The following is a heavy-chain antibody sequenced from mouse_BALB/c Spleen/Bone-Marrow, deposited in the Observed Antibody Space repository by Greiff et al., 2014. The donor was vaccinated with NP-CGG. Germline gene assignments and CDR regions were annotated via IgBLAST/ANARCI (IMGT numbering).Heavy chain of an antibody. CDR2: IWAGGST. V-gene: IGHV2-9*02. Sequence: VKVVESGPGLVAPSQSLSITCTVSGFSLTSYGVHWVRQPPGKGLEWLGVIWAGGSTNYNSALMSRLSISKDNSKSQVFLKMNSLQTDDTAMYYCARYYYGFLDYWGQGTTLTVS. D-gene: IGHD1-2*01. CDR1: GFSLTSYG. CDR3: ARYYYGFLDY. J-gene: IGHJ2*01.